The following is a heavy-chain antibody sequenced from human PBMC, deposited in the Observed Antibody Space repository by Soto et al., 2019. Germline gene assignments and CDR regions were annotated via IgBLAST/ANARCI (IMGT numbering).Heavy chain of an antibody. J-gene: IGHJ3*02. CDR3: AREGGGIAAAGAGDDSFDI. Sequence: ASVKVSCKASGYTLSDYHLQWVRQAPGQGLEWMGWINPNSGDTNYAQKFQGRVTLTRDTSINTAYMELTSLKLDDTAVYYCAREGGGIAAAGAGDDSFDIWGQGTMVTVSS. V-gene: IGHV1-2*02. D-gene: IGHD6-13*01. CDR2: INPNSGDT. CDR1: GYTLSDYH.